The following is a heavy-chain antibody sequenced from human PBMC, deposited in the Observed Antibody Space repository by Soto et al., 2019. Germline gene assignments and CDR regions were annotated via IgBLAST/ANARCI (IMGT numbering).Heavy chain of an antibody. Sequence: SETLSLTCTVSGDSSSSYYWSWIRQPAGKGLEWIGHIFNNGNTKTNPSLKSRVTMSVDTSRNQFSLKLSSVTAADTAVYYCATEGASGSYGYYYGMDVWGQGTTVTVSS. CDR3: ATEGASGSYGYYYGMDV. CDR2: IFNNGNT. D-gene: IGHD3-10*01. V-gene: IGHV4-4*07. J-gene: IGHJ6*02. CDR1: GDSSSSYY.